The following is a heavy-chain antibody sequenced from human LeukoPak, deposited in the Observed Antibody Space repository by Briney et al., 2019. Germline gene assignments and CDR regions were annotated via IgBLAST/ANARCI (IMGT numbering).Heavy chain of an antibody. CDR2: IQQDGSEK. CDR1: GFTFSSYW. D-gene: IGHD3-10*01. V-gene: IGHV3-7*01. Sequence: PGGSLRLACAASGFTFSSYWMSWVRQARGKGLEWVANIQQDGSEKYYVDSVKGRFTISRDNAKNSLYLQMNSLRAEDTAVYYCARVYYYGSGSYPFGYWGQGTLVTVSS. CDR3: ARVYYYGSGSYPFGY. J-gene: IGHJ4*02.